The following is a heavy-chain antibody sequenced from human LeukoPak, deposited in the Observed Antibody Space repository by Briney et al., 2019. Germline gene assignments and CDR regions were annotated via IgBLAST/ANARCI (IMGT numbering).Heavy chain of an antibody. CDR3: ARADRSSSGGIFDY. V-gene: IGHV4-59*01. D-gene: IGHD6-19*01. Sequence: SETLSLTCTVSGGSISSYYWSWIRQPPGKGLEWIGCIYYSGSTNYNPSLKSRVTISVDTSKNQFSLKLSSVTAADTAVYYRARADRSSSGGIFDYWGQGTLVTVSS. CDR2: IYYSGST. J-gene: IGHJ4*02. CDR1: GGSISSYY.